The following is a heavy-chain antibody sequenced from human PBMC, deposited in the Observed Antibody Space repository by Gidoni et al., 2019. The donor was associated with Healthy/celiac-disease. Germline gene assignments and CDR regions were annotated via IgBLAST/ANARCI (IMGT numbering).Heavy chain of an antibody. D-gene: IGHD5-12*01. J-gene: IGHJ4*02. V-gene: IGHV4-34*01. CDR3: ARLKRWLQQTRTPFDY. CDR1: GGSFRGYY. CDR2: INHSGST. Sequence: QVQLQQWGAGLLKPSETLSLTCAVYGGSFRGYYWSWIRQPPGKGLEWIGEINHSGSTNYNPSLKSRVTISVDTSKNQFSLKLSSVTAADTAVYYCARLKRWLQQTRTPFDYWGQGTLVTVSS.